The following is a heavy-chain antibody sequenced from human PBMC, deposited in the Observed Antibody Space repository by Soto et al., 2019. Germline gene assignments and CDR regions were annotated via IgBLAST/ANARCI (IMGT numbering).Heavy chain of an antibody. V-gene: IGHV4-59*01. D-gene: IGHD6-25*01. J-gene: IGHJ4*02. CDR1: GVSISSYF. CDR2: TYHRGST. Sequence: QVQLQESGPGLVKPSETLSLTCSVSGVSISSYFWSWIRQAPGRGLEWIGYTYHRGSTNYSPSLKIRFATSLDTSENQFSLKVNSVTAADTAVYYCARIGGYHGPLDYWGQGTPVTVSS. CDR3: ARIGGYHGPLDY.